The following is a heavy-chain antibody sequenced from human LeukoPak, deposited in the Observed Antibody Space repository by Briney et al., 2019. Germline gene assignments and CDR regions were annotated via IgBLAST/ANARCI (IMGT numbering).Heavy chain of an antibody. D-gene: IGHD6-19*01. V-gene: IGHV3-30*03. CDR2: IASDGGAK. Sequence: GGSLRLSCVASGFSFNNHGMHWVRQAPGKGLEWVSVIASDGGAKFYADSVKGRFTLSRDNSKNMFFLQMNFLTVEDTAIYYCAREATWGQWYFDHWGQGTPVTVSS. J-gene: IGHJ4*02. CDR1: GFSFNNHG. CDR3: AREATWGQWYFDH.